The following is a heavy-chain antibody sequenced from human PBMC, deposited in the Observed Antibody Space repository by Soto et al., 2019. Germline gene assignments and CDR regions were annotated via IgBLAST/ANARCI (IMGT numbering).Heavy chain of an antibody. V-gene: IGHV4-30-4*01. J-gene: IGHJ4*02. Sequence: SETLSLTCTVSGGSIRSGDNYWGWIRQTPGKGLEWIGYIYYRGSTYYNQSLKSRVTISVDTSMNQSSLTLTSVTAADTAVYYCARDPARGGGSYLGYFDYWGQGTPVTVSS. CDR3: ARDPARGGGSYLGYFDY. CDR1: GGSIRSGDNY. D-gene: IGHD1-26*01. CDR2: IYYRGST.